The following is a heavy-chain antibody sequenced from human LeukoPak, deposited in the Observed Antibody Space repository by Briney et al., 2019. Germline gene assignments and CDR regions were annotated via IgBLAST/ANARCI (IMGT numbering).Heavy chain of an antibody. CDR1: GGSISSSNW. CDR2: IYHSGST. D-gene: IGHD3-3*01. CDR3: ARGLWLGWSGYSFDY. V-gene: IGHV4-4*02. Sequence: SGTLSLTCAVSGGSISSSNWWSWVRQPPGKGLEWIGEIYHSGSTNYNPSLKSRVTISVDTSKNQFSLKLSSVTAADTAVYYCARGLWLGWSGYSFDYWGQGTLVTVSS. J-gene: IGHJ4*02.